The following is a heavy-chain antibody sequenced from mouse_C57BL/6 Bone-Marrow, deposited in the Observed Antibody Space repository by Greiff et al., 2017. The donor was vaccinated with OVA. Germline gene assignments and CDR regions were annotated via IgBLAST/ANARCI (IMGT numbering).Heavy chain of an antibody. Sequence: QVQLQQPGTELVKPGASVKLSCKASGYTFTSYWMNWVKQRPGQGLEWIGNINPSNGGTNYNEKFKSKATLTVDNSSSTAYMQLSSLTSEDSAVYYCARGKKLRLVRGNAMYYWGQGTSVTVSS. CDR1: GYTFTSYW. J-gene: IGHJ4*01. V-gene: IGHV1-53*01. CDR3: ARGKKLRLVRGNAMYY. CDR2: INPSNGGT. D-gene: IGHD1-2*01.